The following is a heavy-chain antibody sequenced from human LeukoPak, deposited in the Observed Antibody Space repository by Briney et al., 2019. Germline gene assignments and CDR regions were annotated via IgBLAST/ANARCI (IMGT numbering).Heavy chain of an antibody. CDR2: ISASGDRA. CDR1: GLTFSSSA. CDR3: AKHWAPAANPRSYFFHMDV. Sequence: QAGGSLRLSCAVSGLTFSSSAMTWVRQTPRKGLEWVSSISASGDRAYSADSVKGRFTISRDNSKSTLYLQMNSLRPEDTALYYCAKHWAPAANPRSYFFHMDVWGKGTTVTVSS. J-gene: IGHJ6*03. V-gene: IGHV3-23*01. D-gene: IGHD2-2*01.